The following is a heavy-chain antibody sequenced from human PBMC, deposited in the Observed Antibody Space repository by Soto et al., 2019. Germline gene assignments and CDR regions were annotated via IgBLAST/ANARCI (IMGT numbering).Heavy chain of an antibody. CDR3: ARGFSSSPNWFDP. CDR2: IKQDGSQR. V-gene: IGHV3-7*03. J-gene: IGHJ5*02. CDR1: GFTFSNSW. D-gene: IGHD6-6*01. Sequence: EVQLVESGGGLVQPGGSLRLSCVTSGFTFSNSWMSWVRQAPWKGLEWVANIKQDGSQRYYVDSVKGRFTISRDNAINSLYLQMNSLRADDTAMYYCARGFSSSPNWFDPWGQGTLVTVSS.